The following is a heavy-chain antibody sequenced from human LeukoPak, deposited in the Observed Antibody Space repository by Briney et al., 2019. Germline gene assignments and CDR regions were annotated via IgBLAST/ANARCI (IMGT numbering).Heavy chain of an antibody. CDR2: IKQDRSEQ. J-gene: IGHJ4*02. Sequence: GGSLRLSCTASGFTFSTSCMTWFGHAPRKGLQWVANIKQDRSEQYYVDSVKGRFTISRDNAKNSLSLQMNSLRAEDTALYYCARGRGTYGLYYFDYWGQGSLVTVSS. D-gene: IGHD3-10*01. CDR3: ARGRGTYGLYYFDY. CDR1: GFTFSTSC. V-gene: IGHV3-7*04.